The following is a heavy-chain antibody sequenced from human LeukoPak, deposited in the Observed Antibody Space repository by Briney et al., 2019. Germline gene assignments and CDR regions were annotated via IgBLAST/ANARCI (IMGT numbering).Heavy chain of an antibody. V-gene: IGHV3-30*03. CDR1: GFTFSNYG. J-gene: IGHJ4*02. D-gene: IGHD2-2*01. Sequence: GGSLRLSCAASGFTFSNYGMHWVRQAPGKGLEWVAIISYDGSSKYYADSVKGRFTISRDNSKNTLYLQMNSLRAEDTAVYYCASSTSSFDSWGQGTLVTVSS. CDR3: ASSTSSFDS. CDR2: ISYDGSSK.